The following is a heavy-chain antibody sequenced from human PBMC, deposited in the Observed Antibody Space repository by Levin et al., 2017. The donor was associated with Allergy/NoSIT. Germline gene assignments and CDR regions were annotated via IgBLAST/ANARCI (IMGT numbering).Heavy chain of an antibody. V-gene: IGHV1-69*13. CDR2: IIPIFGTA. J-gene: IGHJ5*02. Sequence: ASVKVSCKASGGTFSSYAISWVRQAPGQGLEWMGGIIPIFGTANYAQKFQGRVTITADESTSTAYMELSSLRSEDTAVYYCAWGAARTPSPPFDPWGQGTLVTVSS. D-gene: IGHD6-6*01. CDR3: AWGAARTPSPPFDP. CDR1: GGTFSSYA.